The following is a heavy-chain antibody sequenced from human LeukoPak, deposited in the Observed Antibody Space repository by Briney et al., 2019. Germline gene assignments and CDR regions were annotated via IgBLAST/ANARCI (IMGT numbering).Heavy chain of an antibody. D-gene: IGHD5-18*01. CDR2: ISHSGST. V-gene: IGHV4-30-2*02. CDR3: AGSPDTAMADVFDY. CDR1: GGSISSGGYS. J-gene: IGHJ4*02. Sequence: SETLSLPCAVSGGSISSGGYSWNWIRQPPGKGLEWIGSISHSGSTSYNSSLKSRVTISVDTSKNQFSLKLSSVTAADTAVYYCAGSPDTAMADVFDYWGQGTLVTVSS.